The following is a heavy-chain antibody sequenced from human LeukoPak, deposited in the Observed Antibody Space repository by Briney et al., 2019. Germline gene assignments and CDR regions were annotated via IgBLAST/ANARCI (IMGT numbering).Heavy chain of an antibody. Sequence: GGSLRLSCAASGFTFSSYSMNWVRQAPGKGLEWVSYISSSSSTIYYADSVKGRFTISRDNAKNSLYLQMNSLRAEDTAVYYCASKGLHPAPLRYFEPYYYYGMDVWGQGTTVTVSS. J-gene: IGHJ6*02. V-gene: IGHV3-48*04. CDR1: GFTFSSYS. D-gene: IGHD3-9*01. CDR3: ASKGLHPAPLRYFEPYYYYGMDV. CDR2: ISSSSSTI.